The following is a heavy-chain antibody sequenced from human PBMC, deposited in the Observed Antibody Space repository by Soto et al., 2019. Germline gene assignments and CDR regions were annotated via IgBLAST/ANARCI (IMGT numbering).Heavy chain of an antibody. D-gene: IGHD1-26*01. Sequence: SVKVSCKASGYTFTSYYMHWVRQAPGQGLEWIGRIVAGSGNTSYAQKFQERVTITRDMSTSTAYMELSSLRSEDTAVYYCAASIGSYVNWFEPWGQGTLVTVSS. V-gene: IGHV1-58*02. CDR3: AASIGSYVNWFEP. CDR2: IVAGSGNT. J-gene: IGHJ5*02. CDR1: GYTFTSYY.